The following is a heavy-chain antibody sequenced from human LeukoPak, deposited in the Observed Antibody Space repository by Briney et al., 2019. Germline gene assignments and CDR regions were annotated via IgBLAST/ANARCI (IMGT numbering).Heavy chain of an antibody. CDR2: IYYSGST. CDR3: ARNSGSYEGYFDY. V-gene: IGHV4-59*12. CDR1: GGSISSYY. D-gene: IGHD1-26*01. Sequence: SETLSLTCTVSGGSISSYYWSWIRQPPGKGLEWIGYIYYSGSTYYNPSLKSRVTISVDTSKNQFSLKLSSVTAADTAVYYCARNSGSYEGYFDYWGQGTLVTVSS. J-gene: IGHJ4*02.